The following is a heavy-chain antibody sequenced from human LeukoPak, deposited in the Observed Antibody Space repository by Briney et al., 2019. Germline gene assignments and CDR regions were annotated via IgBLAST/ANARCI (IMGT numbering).Heavy chain of an antibody. J-gene: IGHJ4*02. D-gene: IGHD6-13*01. Sequence: SETLSLTCTVSGGSISNYYWTWIRQPPGKGLGSIGYIYNSGNTNYNPSLKSRVTISVDTSKNQFSLELSSVTTSDTAVYYCARALYSAGWSYWGPGTLVTVSS. CDR1: GGSISNYY. CDR3: ARALYSAGWSY. CDR2: IYNSGNT. V-gene: IGHV4-59*01.